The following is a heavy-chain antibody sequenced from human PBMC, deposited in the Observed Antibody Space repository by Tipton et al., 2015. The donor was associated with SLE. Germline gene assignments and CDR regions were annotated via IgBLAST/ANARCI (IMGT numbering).Heavy chain of an antibody. Sequence: SLRLSCAASGFTVSSNYMSWVRQAPGKGLEWVSVIYSGGSTYYADSVKGRFTISRDNSKNTLYLEMNSLRAEDTAVYFCGSGSQYYYYYMDVWGKGTTVTVSS. CDR3: GSGSQYYYYYMDV. D-gene: IGHD3-10*01. J-gene: IGHJ6*03. CDR1: GFTVSSNY. CDR2: IYSGGST. V-gene: IGHV3-53*01.